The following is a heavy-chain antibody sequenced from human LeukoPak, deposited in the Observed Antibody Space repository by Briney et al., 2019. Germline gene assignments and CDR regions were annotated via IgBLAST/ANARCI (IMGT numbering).Heavy chain of an antibody. J-gene: IGHJ4*02. Sequence: GGSLRLSCAASGFTFSSYVVNWVRQAPGKGLEWVSAISGSGGSTYYADSVKGRFTISRDNSKNTLYLQMNSLRAEDTAVYYCAKDGYSYGYSRYYYFDYWGQGTLVTVSS. CDR3: AKDGYSYGYSRYYYFDY. V-gene: IGHV3-23*01. D-gene: IGHD5-18*01. CDR2: ISGSGGST. CDR1: GFTFSSYV.